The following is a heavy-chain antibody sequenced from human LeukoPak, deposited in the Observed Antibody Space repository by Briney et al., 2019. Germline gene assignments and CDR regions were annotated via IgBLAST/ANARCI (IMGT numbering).Heavy chain of an antibody. D-gene: IGHD1-26*01. CDR3: AKDSGFSVSYFSN. J-gene: IGHJ4*02. V-gene: IGHV3-23*01. CDR1: GFTFSDYA. Sequence: GGSLRLSCTASGFTFSDYAMSWVREAPGKGLEWVSDISGFSGNTYYADSVKGRFTISRDNSKSTLYLQMNSLRAEDTATYYCAKDSGFSVSYFSNWGQGILVTVSS. CDR2: ISGFSGNT.